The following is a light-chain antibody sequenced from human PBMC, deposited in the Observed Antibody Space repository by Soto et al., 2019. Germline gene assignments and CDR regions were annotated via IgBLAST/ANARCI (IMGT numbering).Light chain of an antibody. CDR3: TSYAGSNIWV. CDR2: EVS. J-gene: IGLJ3*02. V-gene: IGLV2-8*01. CDR1: SSDVGAYKY. Sequence: QSALTQPPSASGSPGQSVTISCTGTSSDVGAYKYVSWYQQYPGKATKLMIYEVSKRPSGVPDRFSGSKSGNTASLTVSGRQAEDEADYYCTSYAGSNIWVFGGGTQLTVL.